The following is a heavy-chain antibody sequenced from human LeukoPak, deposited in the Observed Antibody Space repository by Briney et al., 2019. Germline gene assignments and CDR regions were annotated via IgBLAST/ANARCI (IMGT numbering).Heavy chain of an antibody. D-gene: IGHD3-22*01. CDR3: ARVSSDSSGNYPYYFDY. J-gene: IGHJ4*02. CDR1: GFTFSSYA. CDR2: KSYDGSNK. V-gene: IGHV3-30*01. Sequence: GGSLRLSCAASGFTFSSYAMHWVRQAPGKGLEWVAVKSYDGSNKYYADSVKGRFTISRDNSKNTLYLQMNSLRAEDTAVYYCARVSSDSSGNYPYYFDYWGQGTLVTVSS.